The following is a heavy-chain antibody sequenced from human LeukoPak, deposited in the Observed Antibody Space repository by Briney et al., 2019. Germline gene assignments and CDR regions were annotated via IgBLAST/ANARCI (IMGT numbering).Heavy chain of an antibody. CDR3: ARGPTSYFDL. J-gene: IGHJ2*01. CDR1: GGSFSGYY. Sequence: SETLSLTCAVYGGSFSGYYWSWIRQPPGKGLEWIGEINHSGSTNYNPSLKSRVTISVDTSKNQYSLKLSSVTAADTAVHYCARGPTSYFDLWGRGTLVTVSS. CDR2: INHSGST. V-gene: IGHV4-34*01.